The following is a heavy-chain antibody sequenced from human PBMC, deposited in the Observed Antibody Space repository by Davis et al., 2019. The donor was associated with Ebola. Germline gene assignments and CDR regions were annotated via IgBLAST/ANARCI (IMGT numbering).Heavy chain of an antibody. V-gene: IGHV3-21*01. D-gene: IGHD1-26*01. CDR2: ISSSSSYI. CDR3: ARSISEWELLSPDY. CDR1: GFTFSSYS. Sequence: GESLKISCAASGFTFSSYSMNWVRQAPGKGLEWVSSISSSSSYIYYADSVKGRFTISRDNAKNSLYLQMNSLRAEDTAVYYCARSISEWELLSPDYWGQGTLVTVSS. J-gene: IGHJ4*02.